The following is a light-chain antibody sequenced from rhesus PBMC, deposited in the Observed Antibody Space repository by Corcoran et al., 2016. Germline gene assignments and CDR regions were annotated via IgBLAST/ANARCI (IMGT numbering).Light chain of an antibody. CDR1: QGINNN. CDR2: YAS. Sequence: DIQMTQSPSSLSASVGDTVTITCRASQGINNNLAWYQQKPGKVPKLLIYYASTLQSGVPSRFSGSGSGTDVTLTINSLRPEDFATYYCQHGFGIPYSFGQGTKVEIK. J-gene: IGKJ2*01. V-gene: IGKV1S15*01. CDR3: QHGFGIPYS.